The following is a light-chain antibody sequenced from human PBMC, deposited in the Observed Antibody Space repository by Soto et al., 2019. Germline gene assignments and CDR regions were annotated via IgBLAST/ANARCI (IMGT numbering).Light chain of an antibody. V-gene: IGLV1-47*02. Sequence: QSVLTQPPSASGTPGQRVTISCSGGRSNIGGYHYVYWFQQYPGTAPKVLVFGTNLRPSGVPDRCSASKSGTSGSLTISGLRFEDEADGYCAAWDDSLRVVLFGGGTQLTVL. CDR1: RSNIGGYHY. CDR2: GTN. CDR3: AAWDDSLRVVL. J-gene: IGLJ2*01.